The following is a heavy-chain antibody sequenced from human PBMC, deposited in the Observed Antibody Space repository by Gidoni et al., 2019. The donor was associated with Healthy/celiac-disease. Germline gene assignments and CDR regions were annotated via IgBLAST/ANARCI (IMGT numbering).Heavy chain of an antibody. Sequence: EVQLVESGGGLIQPGGSLRLSCAASGFTVSSNYMSWVRQAPGKGLEWVSVIYSGGSTYYADSVKGRFTISRDNSKNTLYLQMNSLRAEDTAVYYCARDLRGAYGLYYYYYMDVWGKGTTVTVSS. CDR2: IYSGGST. D-gene: IGHD1-26*01. CDR1: GFTVSSNY. CDR3: ARDLRGAYGLYYYYYMDV. V-gene: IGHV3-53*01. J-gene: IGHJ6*03.